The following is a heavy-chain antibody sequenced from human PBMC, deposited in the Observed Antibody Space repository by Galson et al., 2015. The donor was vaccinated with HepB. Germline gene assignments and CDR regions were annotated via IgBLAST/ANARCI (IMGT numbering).Heavy chain of an antibody. CDR3: ASPFCTGGIFYPLWY. CDR1: GFTVSNTY. V-gene: IGHV3-53*01. D-gene: IGHD2-8*02. J-gene: IGHJ4*02. Sequence: SLRLSCAASGFTVSNTYMNWVRQAPGKGLEWVSVIYSGGATYYADSVKGRFTISRDNSKNTLYLHVNNLRAEDTSVYYCASPFCTGGIFYPLWYWGQGTLVTVSS. CDR2: IYSGGAT.